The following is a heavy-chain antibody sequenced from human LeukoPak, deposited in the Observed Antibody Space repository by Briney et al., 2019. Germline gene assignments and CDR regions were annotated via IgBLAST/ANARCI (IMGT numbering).Heavy chain of an antibody. V-gene: IGHV3-15*01. CDR2: IKSRTDGGTI. Sequence: GGSLKLSCAASGFTFSGSAIHWVRQSSGKGLEWVGRIKSRTDGGTIDYAAPVKGRFTISRDDSKNTLYLQMNSLDTEDTAVYFCHRSYPYDYWGQGTLVTVSS. CDR1: GFTFSGSA. D-gene: IGHD3-16*02. CDR3: HRSYPYDY. J-gene: IGHJ4*02.